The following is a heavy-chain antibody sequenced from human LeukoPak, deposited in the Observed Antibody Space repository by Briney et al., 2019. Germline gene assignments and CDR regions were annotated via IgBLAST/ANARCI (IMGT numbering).Heavy chain of an antibody. CDR3: AKGASTYCSGGRCSFDY. CDR1: GFTFTSSA. Sequence: TGGSLRLSCAASGFTFTSSAMSWVRQAPGKGLEWVSVISGSGGSTYYADSVKGRFTIPRDNSANTLYLQMNSLRAEDTAVYYCAKGASTYCSGGRCSFDYWGQGTLVTVSS. D-gene: IGHD2-15*01. CDR2: ISGSGGST. V-gene: IGHV3-23*01. J-gene: IGHJ4*02.